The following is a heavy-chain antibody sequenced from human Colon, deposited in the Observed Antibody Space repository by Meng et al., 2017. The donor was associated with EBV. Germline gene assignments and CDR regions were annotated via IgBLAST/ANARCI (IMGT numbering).Heavy chain of an antibody. CDR3: ASGTPGRSYCDY. CDR1: GYTFGSYG. J-gene: IGHJ4*02. D-gene: IGHD2-15*01. Sequence: QVPLLQSGPGVKKPGASGRVSCKASGYTFGSYGICWVRQAPGQGLEWMGWFVNYVDTYPAPKFQGRVTMTTDTHTNTAFMELRSLTSDDTAVYYCASGTPGRSYCDYWGQGTLVTVSS. CDR2: FVNYVDT. V-gene: IGHV1-18*01.